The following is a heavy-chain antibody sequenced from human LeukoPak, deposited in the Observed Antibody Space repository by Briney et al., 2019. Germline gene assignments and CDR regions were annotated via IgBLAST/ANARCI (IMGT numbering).Heavy chain of an antibody. V-gene: IGHV3-9*01. CDR3: AKDVRGGPFWYYFDY. Sequence: GRSLRLSCAASGFTFDDYGMHWVRQAPGKGLEWVSGITWNSGRIVYADSVKGRFTISRDNAKNSLYLQMNSLRTEDTAFYYCAKDVRGGPFWYYFDYWGQGTVVTVSS. CDR2: ITWNSGRI. J-gene: IGHJ4*02. D-gene: IGHD4-23*01. CDR1: GFTFDDYG.